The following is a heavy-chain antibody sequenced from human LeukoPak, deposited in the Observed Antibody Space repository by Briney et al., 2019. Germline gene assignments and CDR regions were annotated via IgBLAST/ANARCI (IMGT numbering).Heavy chain of an antibody. V-gene: IGHV1-18*01. CDR2: ISAYNGNT. Sequence: ASVKVSCKASGYTFTSYGISWVRQAPGQGLEWMGWISAYNGNTNYAQKLQGRVTMTTDTSTSTAYMELRSLRPEDTAVYYCAKDREYSYGYDCWGQGTLVTVSS. CDR1: GYTFTSYG. D-gene: IGHD5-18*01. CDR3: AKDREYSYGYDC. J-gene: IGHJ4*02.